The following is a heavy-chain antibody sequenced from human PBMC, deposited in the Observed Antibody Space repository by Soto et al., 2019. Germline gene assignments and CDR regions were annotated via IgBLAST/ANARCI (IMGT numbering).Heavy chain of an antibody. Sequence: ASVKVSCKASGYTFTGYYMHWVRQAPGQGLEWMGWINPNSGGTNYAQKFQGRVTMTRDTSISTAYMELSRLRSDDTAVYYCARDRIRVGRVDPWGQGTLVTVSS. J-gene: IGHJ5*02. V-gene: IGHV1-2*02. D-gene: IGHD2-15*01. CDR2: INPNSGGT. CDR3: ARDRIRVGRVDP. CDR1: GYTFTGYY.